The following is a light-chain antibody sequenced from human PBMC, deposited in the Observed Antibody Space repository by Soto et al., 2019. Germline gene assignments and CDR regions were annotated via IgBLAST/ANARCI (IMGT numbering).Light chain of an antibody. CDR2: AAS. V-gene: IGKV1-16*02. Sequence: DIQMTQSPSSLXASVGXRVTITCRASQGINNYLAWYQQKPGKAPKSLIYAASTLQSGVSSKFSGSGSGTEFTLTINNLQPEDFATYYCLQHNSFPRTFGPGTKLEIK. CDR1: QGINNY. J-gene: IGKJ2*02. CDR3: LQHNSFPRT.